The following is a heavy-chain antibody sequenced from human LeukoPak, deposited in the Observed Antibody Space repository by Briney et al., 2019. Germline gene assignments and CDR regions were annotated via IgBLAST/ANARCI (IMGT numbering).Heavy chain of an antibody. CDR2: ISSSSSYT. J-gene: IGHJ3*02. CDR3: ARGQRITMLRGVIPDAFDI. V-gene: IGHV3-11*06. CDR1: GFTFSDYY. Sequence: GGSLRLSCAASGFTFSDYYMSWIRQAPGKGLEWVSYISSSSSYTNYADSVKGRFTISRDNAKNSLYLQMNSLRAEDTAVYYCARGQRITMLRGVIPDAFDIWGQGTMVTVSS. D-gene: IGHD3-10*01.